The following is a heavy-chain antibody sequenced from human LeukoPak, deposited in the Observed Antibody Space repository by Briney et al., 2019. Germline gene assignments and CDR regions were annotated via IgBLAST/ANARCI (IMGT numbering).Heavy chain of an antibody. CDR1: GGSVTSYGYY. Sequence: SETLSLTCTVSGGSVTSYGYYWGWIRQPPGKGLEWIGSISYGGTTYFNPSLQSRVTISVDTSKNQFSLNLGSVTAADTALYYCARHGHGAKFAYWGQGTLVTVSS. V-gene: IGHV4-39*01. D-gene: IGHD4-17*01. CDR2: ISYGGTT. CDR3: ARHGHGAKFAY. J-gene: IGHJ4*02.